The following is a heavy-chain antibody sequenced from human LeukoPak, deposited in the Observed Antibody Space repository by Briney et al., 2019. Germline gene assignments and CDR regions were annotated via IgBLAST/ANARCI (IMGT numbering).Heavy chain of an antibody. CDR2: IYHSGST. V-gene: IGHV4-38-2*02. CDR1: GYSISSGYY. D-gene: IGHD3-22*01. CDR3: ARDGYYYDSRGYYSLDY. Sequence: SETLSLTCTVSGYSISSGYYWGWIRQPPGKGLEWIGSIYHSGSTYYNPSLKSRVTISVDTSKNQFSLKLSSVTAADTAVYYCARDGYYYDSRGYYSLDYWGQGTLVTVSS. J-gene: IGHJ4*02.